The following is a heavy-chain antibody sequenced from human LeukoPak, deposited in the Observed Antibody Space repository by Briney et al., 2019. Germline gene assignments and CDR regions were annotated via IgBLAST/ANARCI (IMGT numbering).Heavy chain of an antibody. J-gene: IGHJ5*02. V-gene: IGHV4-61*02. D-gene: IGHD5-18*01. Sequence: PSQTLSLTCTVSGGPISSGSYSWSWIRHPAGKGLEWIGRIYTSGSTNYNPSLKSRLTISVDTSKNQFSLKLSSVTAADTAVYYCATEARGYSYGPNHWGQGTLVTVSS. CDR2: IYTSGST. CDR3: ATEARGYSYGPNH. CDR1: GGPISSGSYS.